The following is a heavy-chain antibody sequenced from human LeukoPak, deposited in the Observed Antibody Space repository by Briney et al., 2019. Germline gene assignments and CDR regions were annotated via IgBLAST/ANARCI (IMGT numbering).Heavy chain of an antibody. D-gene: IGHD6-19*01. CDR2: ISSSSSYI. Sequence: PGGSLRLSCAASGFTFSSYNMNWVRQAPGEGLEEVSAISSSSSYIYYAASVKSRFTISRDNAKNSLYLQMNSLRAEDTAVYYGARYSSGWYPHAFDIWGQGTMVTVSS. CDR3: ARYSSGWYPHAFDI. J-gene: IGHJ3*02. V-gene: IGHV3-21*01. CDR1: GFTFSSYN.